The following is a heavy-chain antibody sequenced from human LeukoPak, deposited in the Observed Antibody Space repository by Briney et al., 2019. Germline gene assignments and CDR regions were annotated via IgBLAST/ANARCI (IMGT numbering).Heavy chain of an antibody. J-gene: IGHJ3*02. V-gene: IGHV4-59*08. Sequence: PSETLSLTCTVSGGSISGFYWSWIRQPPGKGLEWIGYIYYSGSTNYNPSLKSRVTISVDTSKNQFSLKLSSVTAADTAVYYCARTPRAAFDIWGQGTMVTVSS. CDR2: IYYSGST. CDR1: GGSISGFY. CDR3: ARTPRAAFDI.